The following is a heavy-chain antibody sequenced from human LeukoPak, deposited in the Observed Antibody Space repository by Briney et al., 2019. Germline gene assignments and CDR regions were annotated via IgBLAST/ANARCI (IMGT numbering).Heavy chain of an antibody. D-gene: IGHD1-20*01. CDR3: AHRRDNWNLDWFDP. Sequence: SGPTLVKPPQTLTLTCTFSGFSLSTRGVGVGWIRQPPGKALEWLSLIYWDDDKRYSPSLKSRLTITKDTSKNQVVLTMTNMDPVDTATYYCAHRRDNWNLDWFDPWGQGTLVTVSS. J-gene: IGHJ5*02. CDR1: GFSLSTRGVG. CDR2: IYWDDDK. V-gene: IGHV2-5*02.